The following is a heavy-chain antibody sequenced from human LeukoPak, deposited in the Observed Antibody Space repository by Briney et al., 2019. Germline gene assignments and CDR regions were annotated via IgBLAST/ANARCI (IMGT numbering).Heavy chain of an antibody. CDR3: ARVTGVAVAAPGY. J-gene: IGHJ4*02. D-gene: IGHD6-19*01. CDR1: GYTFTSYG. Sequence: ASVKVSCKASGYTFTSYGLTWVRQAPGQGLEWMGWISTYHGNTNYAQKVQGRVTMTTDTSTSTAYMELRSLRSDDTAVYYCARVTGVAVAAPGYWGQGTLVTVSS. CDR2: ISTYHGNT. V-gene: IGHV1-18*01.